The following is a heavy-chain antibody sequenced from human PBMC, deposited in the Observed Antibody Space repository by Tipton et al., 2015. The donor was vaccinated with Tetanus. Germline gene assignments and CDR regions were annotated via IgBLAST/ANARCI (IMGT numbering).Heavy chain of an antibody. CDR2: ICFSGSA. J-gene: IGHJ3*02. Sequence: TLSLTCTVSGGSSRSGDYCWSWVRQLPGKGLEWIGYICFSGSAYYHPSLESRVSISQYTSENQFSLKMNSVTAADTAVYYCARIGWLQQNKPVFDIWGQGTMVTVSS. D-gene: IGHD5-24*01. CDR3: ARIGWLQQNKPVFDI. CDR1: GGSSRSGDYC. V-gene: IGHV4-31*03.